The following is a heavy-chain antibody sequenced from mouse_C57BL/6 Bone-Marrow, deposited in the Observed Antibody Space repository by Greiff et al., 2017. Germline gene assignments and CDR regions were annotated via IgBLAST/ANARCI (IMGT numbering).Heavy chain of an antibody. CDR3: ARRGVWLGFAY. J-gene: IGHJ3*01. CDR2: ISSGGSYT. D-gene: IGHD2-10*02. CDR1: GFTFSSYG. V-gene: IGHV5-6*02. Sequence: EVKLVESGGDLVKPGGSLKLSCAASGFTFSSYGMSWVRQTPDKRLEWVATISSGGSYTYYPDSVKGRFTISRDNAKNTLYLQMSSLKSEHTAMYYCARRGVWLGFAYWGQGTLVTVSA.